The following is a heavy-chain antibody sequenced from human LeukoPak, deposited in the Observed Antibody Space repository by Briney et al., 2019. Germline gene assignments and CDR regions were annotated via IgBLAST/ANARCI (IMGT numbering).Heavy chain of an antibody. J-gene: IGHJ1*01. V-gene: IGHV1-2*02. Sequence: ASVKVSCKASGYTFTGYYMHWVRQAPGQGLEWMGWINPNNGDTNYAQKFQGRVTMTRDTSITTAYMELSRLTSDDTAVYYCARAGGSIAAAGTEGINFQHWGQGTLVTVSS. CDR3: ARAGGSIAAAGTEGINFQH. CDR2: INPNNGDT. D-gene: IGHD6-13*01. CDR1: GYTFTGYY.